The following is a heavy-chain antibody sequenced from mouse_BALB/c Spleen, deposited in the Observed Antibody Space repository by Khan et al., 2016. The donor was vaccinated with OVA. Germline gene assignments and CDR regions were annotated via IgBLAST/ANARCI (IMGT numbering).Heavy chain of an antibody. CDR1: GYTFTSYW. V-gene: IGHV1-7*01. Sequence: QMQLEESGAELAKPGASVKMSCKASGYTFTSYWVHWIKQRPGQGLEWIGYINPTSGNTDYNQTFKDKATLTADKSSSTSYMQLSSLTSDDSAVYCCARDRIDYWGQGTALTVSS. J-gene: IGHJ2*01. CDR2: INPTSGNT. CDR3: ARDRIDY.